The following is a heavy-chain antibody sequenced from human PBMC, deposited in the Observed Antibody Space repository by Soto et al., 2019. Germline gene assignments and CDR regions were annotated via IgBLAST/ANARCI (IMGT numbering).Heavy chain of an antibody. Sequence: SETLSLTCTVSGGSIRSGGYYWSWVRQSPRRGLEWIGNIYCSGSTYYNPSLKSRLTISVDTSKNQFSLNLSSVTAADTAVYYCARDRLMATAGTARHYFGLDVWGQGTTVTV. J-gene: IGHJ6*02. CDR1: GGSIRSGGYY. V-gene: IGHV4-31*03. D-gene: IGHD5-18*01. CDR3: ARDRLMATAGTARHYFGLDV. CDR2: IYCSGST.